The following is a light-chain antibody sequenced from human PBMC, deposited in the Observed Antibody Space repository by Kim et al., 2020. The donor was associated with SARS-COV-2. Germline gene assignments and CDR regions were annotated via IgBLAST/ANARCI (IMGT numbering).Light chain of an antibody. J-gene: IGKJ1*01. CDR3: QQYGSSPPRT. CDR1: QSVSSSY. Sequence: EIVLTQSPGTLSLSPGERATLSCRASQSVSSSYLAWYQQKPGKAPRLLIYGASSSTTGIPDRFSGSGSGTDFTLTISRLEPEDFAVYYCQQYGSSPPRTFGQGTKVDIK. CDR2: GAS. V-gene: IGKV3-20*01.